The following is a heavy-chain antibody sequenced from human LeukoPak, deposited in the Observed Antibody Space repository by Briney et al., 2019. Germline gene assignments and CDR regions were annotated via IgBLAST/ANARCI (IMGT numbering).Heavy chain of an antibody. Sequence: ASVKVSCKASGGTFSSFAISWVRQAPGQGLEWMGRIIPILGIANYAQKFQGRVTITADKSTSTAYMELSSLRSEDTAVYYCARDKEQQPNYYYYGMDVWGQGTTVTVS. D-gene: IGHD6-13*01. V-gene: IGHV1-69*04. CDR2: IIPILGIA. J-gene: IGHJ6*02. CDR3: ARDKEQQPNYYYYGMDV. CDR1: GGTFSSFA.